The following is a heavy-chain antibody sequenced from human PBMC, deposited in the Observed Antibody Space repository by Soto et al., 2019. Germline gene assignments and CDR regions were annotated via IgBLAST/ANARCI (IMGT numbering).Heavy chain of an antibody. V-gene: IGHV3-30*18. D-gene: IGHD3-3*01. CDR3: AKDRSLGDFWSGYYNHYGMDV. CDR2: ISYDGSNK. J-gene: IGHJ6*02. CDR1: GLTFSSYG. Sequence: GGSLRLSCAASGLTFSSYGMHWVRQAPGKGLEWVAVISYDGSNKYYADSVKGRFTISRDNSKNTLYLQMNSLRAEDTAVYYCAKDRSLGDFWSGYYNHYGMDVWGQGTTVTVSS.